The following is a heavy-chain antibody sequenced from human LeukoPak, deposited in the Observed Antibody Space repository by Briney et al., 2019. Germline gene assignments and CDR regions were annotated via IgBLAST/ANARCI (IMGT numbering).Heavy chain of an antibody. D-gene: IGHD4-23*01. CDR2: ITGSGGGA. J-gene: IGHJ4*02. V-gene: IGHV3-23*01. CDR1: GFIFSSYG. CDR3: GKEDYGGNPGGIDY. Sequence: GESLGLSCTASGFIFSSYGMTWVRQAPGKALEWVSSITGSGGGAYYADSVKGRSTISRDNSKHTLYLQMNSLRAEDTAVYFCGKEDYGGNPGGIDYWGQGTLVTVSS.